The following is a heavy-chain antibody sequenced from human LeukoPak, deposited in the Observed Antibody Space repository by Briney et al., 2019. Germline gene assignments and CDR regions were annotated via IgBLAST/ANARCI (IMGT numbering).Heavy chain of an antibody. CDR1: GFTFSDYY. J-gene: IGHJ4*02. CDR3: AREYCSSTSCYCDC. D-gene: IGHD2-2*01. CDR2: ISSSGSTI. V-gene: IGHV3-11*04. Sequence: TGGSLRLSCAASGFTFSDYYMSWIRQAPGKGLEWVSYISSSGSTIYYADSVKGRFTISRDNAKNSLYLQMNSLRAEDTAVYYCAREYCSSTSCYCDCWGQGTLVTVSS.